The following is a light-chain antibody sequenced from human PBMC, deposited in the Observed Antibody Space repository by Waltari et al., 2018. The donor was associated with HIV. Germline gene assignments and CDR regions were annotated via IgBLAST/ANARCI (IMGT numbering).Light chain of an antibody. J-gene: IGKJ1*01. CDR3: MQALQIPWT. CDR1: QSLLYTNGYNY. Sequence: IVVTQSPLSLSVTPGETASIPCTSHQSLLYTNGYNYVDWYLQKPGQSPQLLIYLGSNRASGVPDRFSGSGSGTHFTLKISKLQTEDVGFYYCMQALQIPWTFGLGTKVEIK. CDR2: LGS. V-gene: IGKV2-28*01.